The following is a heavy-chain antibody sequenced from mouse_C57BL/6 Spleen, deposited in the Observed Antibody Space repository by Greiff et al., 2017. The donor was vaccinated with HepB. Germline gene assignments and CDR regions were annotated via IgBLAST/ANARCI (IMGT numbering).Heavy chain of an antibody. V-gene: IGHV1-22*01. CDR2: INPNNGGT. J-gene: IGHJ2*01. CDR1: GYTFTDYN. D-gene: IGHD1-1*01. CDR3: ARYRYYDGSHYFDN. Sequence: EVQLQQSGPALVQPGASVKISCKASGYTFTDYNMHWVKQSHGKSLEWIGYINPNNGGTSYNQKFKGKATLTVNKSSSTTYMALRSLTSEDSAVYYCARYRYYDGSHYFDNGGQGTTLTVAS.